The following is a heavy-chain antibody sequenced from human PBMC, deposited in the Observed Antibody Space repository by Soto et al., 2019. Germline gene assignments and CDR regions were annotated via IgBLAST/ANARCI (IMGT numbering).Heavy chain of an antibody. CDR3: ADGHYTDVRGYGD. Sequence: QVQLVQSGGEVKRPGSSVKISCKASGGSFNTYAISWMRQAPGHGLEWMGTVIVVLATSNYAQRFQGRVTITADDSTSTVYMEISNLRSEDTAVYFCADGHYTDVRGYGDWGQGTLVTVSS. CDR2: VIVVLATS. J-gene: IGHJ4*02. CDR1: GGSFNTYA. V-gene: IGHV1-69*11. D-gene: IGHD2-15*01.